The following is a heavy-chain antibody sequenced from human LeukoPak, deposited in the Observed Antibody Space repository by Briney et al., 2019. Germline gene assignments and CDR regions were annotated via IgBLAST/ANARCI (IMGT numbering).Heavy chain of an antibody. CDR1: GFTFDHYG. V-gene: IGHV3-43*02. CDR2: ISGDGTAT. Sequence: PGGSLRLSCAASGFTFDHYGMHWVRQTQGRGLECVSLISGDGTATDYADSVRGRFAISRDNSRYSLYLQMNSLRIEDTSLYYCACLSSSWPEDCWGQGTLVTVSS. J-gene: IGHJ4*02. D-gene: IGHD6-13*01. CDR3: ACLSSSWPEDC.